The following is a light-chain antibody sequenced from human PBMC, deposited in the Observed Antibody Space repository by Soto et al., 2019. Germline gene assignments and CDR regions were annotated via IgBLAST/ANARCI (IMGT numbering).Light chain of an antibody. J-gene: IGLJ2*01. Sequence: QTVVTQPPSVSGAPGQRVTISCTGSSSNIGANYDVHWYQQLPGTAPKLLIYGNSNRPSGVPDRFSGSRSGTSASLAITGLQAEDEADYFCQSYDSNHVVFGGGTKLTVL. CDR1: SSNIGANYD. V-gene: IGLV1-40*01. CDR3: QSYDSNHVV. CDR2: GNS.